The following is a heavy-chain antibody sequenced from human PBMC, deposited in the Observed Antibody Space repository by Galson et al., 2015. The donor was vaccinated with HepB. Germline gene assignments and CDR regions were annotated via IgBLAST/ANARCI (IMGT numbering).Heavy chain of an antibody. CDR2: INRDGDLA. J-gene: IGHJ4*02. D-gene: IGHD4-11*01. Sequence: SLRLSCAASGFTFHKYSMQWARQTPGKLLEWVSPINRDGDLAYYAASVQGRFTISRDNSKNSIYLQMDSLRTEDTAIYFCAKELRVGTLTSLDYWGQGTPVTVSS. V-gene: IGHV3-43*01. CDR3: AKELRVGTLTSLDY. CDR1: GFTFHKYS.